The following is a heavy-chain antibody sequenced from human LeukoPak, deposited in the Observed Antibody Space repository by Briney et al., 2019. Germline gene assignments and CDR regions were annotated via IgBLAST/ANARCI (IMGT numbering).Heavy chain of an antibody. D-gene: IGHD4-23*01. CDR2: ISSSGSTI. V-gene: IGHV3-11*01. CDR3: ATSYFDYGGNLPPRTEYFQH. Sequence: GGSLRLSCAASGCTFSDYYMSWIRQAPGKGLEWVSYISSSGSTIYYADSVKGRFTISRDNAKNSLYLQMNSLRAEDTAVYYCATSYFDYGGNLPPRTEYFQHWGQGTLVTVSS. J-gene: IGHJ1*01. CDR1: GCTFSDYY.